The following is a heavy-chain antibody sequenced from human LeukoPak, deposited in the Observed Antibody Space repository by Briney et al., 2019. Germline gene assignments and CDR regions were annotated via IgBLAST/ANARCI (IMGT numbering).Heavy chain of an antibody. Sequence: GSLRLSCAASGFTFSSYGMHWVRQAPGKGLEWVSAISGSGGSTYYADSVKGRFTISRDNSKNTLYLQMNSLRAEDTAVYYCATKYSSGWYFGYWGQGTLVTVSS. CDR2: ISGSGGST. J-gene: IGHJ4*02. CDR1: GFTFSSYG. CDR3: ATKYSSGWYFGY. D-gene: IGHD6-19*01. V-gene: IGHV3-23*01.